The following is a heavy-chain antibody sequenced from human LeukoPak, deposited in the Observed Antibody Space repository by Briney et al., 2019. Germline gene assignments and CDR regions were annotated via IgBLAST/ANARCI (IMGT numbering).Heavy chain of an antibody. CDR2: IKQDGSEK. V-gene: IGHV3-7*01. Sequence: PGGSLRLSCAASGFSISDYYITWIRQAPGKGLEWVANIKQDGSEKYYVDSVKGRFTISRDNAKNSLYLQMNSLRAEDTAVYYCARDPPSYYYDSSGYADYWGQGTLVTVSS. CDR1: GFSISDYY. CDR3: ARDPPSYYYDSSGYADY. D-gene: IGHD3-22*01. J-gene: IGHJ4*02.